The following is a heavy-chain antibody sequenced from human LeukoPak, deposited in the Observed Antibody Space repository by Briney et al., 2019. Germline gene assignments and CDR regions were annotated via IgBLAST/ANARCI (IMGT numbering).Heavy chain of an antibody. CDR2: IYTSGST. V-gene: IGHV4-61*02. CDR3: ARKSDFAAFDI. D-gene: IGHD2-21*02. Sequence: SQTLSLTCTVSGGSISSGSYYWSWIRQPAGKGLEWIGRIYTSGSTNYNPSLKSRVTISVDTSKNQFSLKLSSVTAADTAVYYCARKSDFAAFDIWGQGTMVTVSS. J-gene: IGHJ3*02. CDR1: GGSISSGSYY.